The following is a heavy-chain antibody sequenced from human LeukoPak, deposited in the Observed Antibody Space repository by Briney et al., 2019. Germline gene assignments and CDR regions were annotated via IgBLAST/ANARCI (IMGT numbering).Heavy chain of an antibody. Sequence: SETLSLTCTVSGGSISSDGYSWSWIRQPPGKGLEWIGYIYHSGSTYYKPSLKSRVTISIDKSKSQFSLMLTSVTAADTAVYYCASLTYGKEFDYWGQGTLDTVSS. D-gene: IGHD4-17*01. CDR3: ASLTYGKEFDY. J-gene: IGHJ4*02. CDR2: IYHSGST. V-gene: IGHV4-30-2*01. CDR1: GGSISSDGYS.